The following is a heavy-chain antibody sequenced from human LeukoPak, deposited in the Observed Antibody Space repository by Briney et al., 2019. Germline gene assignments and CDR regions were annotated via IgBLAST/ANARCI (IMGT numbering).Heavy chain of an antibody. CDR1: GFTFSSYW. CDR2: IKQDGSEK. D-gene: IGHD3-16*01. V-gene: IGHV3-7*04. CDR3: ARGKYYDYVWGSSTWYFDL. Sequence: GGSLRLSCAASGFTFSSYWMHWVRQAPGKGLEWVANIKQDGSEKYYVDSVKGRFTISRDNAKNSLYLQMNSLRAEDTAVYYCARGKYYDYVWGSSTWYFDLWGRGTLVTVSS. J-gene: IGHJ2*01.